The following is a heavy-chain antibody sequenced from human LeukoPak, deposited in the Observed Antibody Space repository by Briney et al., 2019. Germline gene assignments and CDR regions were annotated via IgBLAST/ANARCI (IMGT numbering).Heavy chain of an antibody. CDR2: IYNRGST. CDR3: ARNATTGWFDP. D-gene: IGHD1-14*01. V-gene: IGHV4-38-2*01. CDR1: GYSISSNYY. J-gene: IGHJ5*02. Sequence: SETLSLTCAVSGYSISSNYYWGWIRQPPGRKLEWIGSIYNRGSTYYIAYIKSRITISVDTSKNHFSLKVSSVTAADTAVYYCARNATTGWFDPWGQGTLVTFSS.